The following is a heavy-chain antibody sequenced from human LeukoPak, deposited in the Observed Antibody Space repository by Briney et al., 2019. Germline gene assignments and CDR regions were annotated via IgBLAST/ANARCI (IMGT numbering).Heavy chain of an antibody. CDR3: AREADY. CDR1: GGLISISTYY. Sequence: SETLSLTCTVSGGLISISTYYWGWIRQPPGKGLEWIGSIYYSGTTHYNPSLKSRVTIAVDTSKNQFSLKLISVTAADTAVYYCAREADYWGQGTLVTVSS. V-gene: IGHV4-39*07. J-gene: IGHJ4*02. CDR2: IYYSGTT.